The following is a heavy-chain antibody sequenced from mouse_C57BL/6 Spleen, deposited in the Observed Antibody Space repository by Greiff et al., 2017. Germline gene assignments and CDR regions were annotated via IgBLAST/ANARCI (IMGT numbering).Heavy chain of an antibody. V-gene: IGHV1-66*01. CDR1: GYSFTSYY. D-gene: IGHD1-1*01. CDR2: IYPGSGNP. CDR3: ARSSYGSSHWYFDV. J-gene: IGHJ1*03. Sequence: VQLQESGPELVKPGASVKISCKASGYSFTSYYIHWVKQRPGQGLEWIGWIYPGSGNPKYNEKFKGKATLSADTSSSTAYMQLSSLTSEDAAVYYCARSSYGSSHWYFDVWGTGTTVTVSS.